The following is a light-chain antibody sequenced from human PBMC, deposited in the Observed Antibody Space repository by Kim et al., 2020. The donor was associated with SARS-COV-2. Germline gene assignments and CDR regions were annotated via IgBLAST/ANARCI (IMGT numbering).Light chain of an antibody. CDR3: TSYTGANTVV. Sequence: HSITISCTGTSSIVGNYNYVSWYQQHPDKAPNLIIYDVSYRPSGVSTRFSGSKSGNTASLTISGLQAADEADYYCTSYTGANTVVFGGGTQLTVL. CDR2: DVS. J-gene: IGLJ2*01. V-gene: IGLV2-14*03. CDR1: SSIVGNYNY.